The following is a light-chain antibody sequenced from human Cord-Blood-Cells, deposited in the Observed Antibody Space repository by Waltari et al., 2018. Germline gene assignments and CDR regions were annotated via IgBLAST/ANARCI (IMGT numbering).Light chain of an antibody. CDR1: SLRSNY. CDR2: GNN. CDR3: SSRDSSGNHYV. V-gene: IGLV3-19*01. J-gene: IGLJ1*01. Sequence: SSELTHVPAVSVSLGQSVRITCQVYSLRSNYASGNQQKPGQAPVLGNYGNNNRPSGIPERFSAADSCTTASLTITGAQAEDEADDYCSSRDSSGNHYVFGTGTKVTVL.